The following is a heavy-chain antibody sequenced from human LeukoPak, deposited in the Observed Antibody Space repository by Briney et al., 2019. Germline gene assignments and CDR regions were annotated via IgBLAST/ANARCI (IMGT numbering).Heavy chain of an antibody. D-gene: IGHD3-22*01. V-gene: IGHV4-59*01. Sequence: PSETLSLTCTVSGGSISNYYWSWIRQPPGKGLEWIGYIYYSGSTNYNPSLKSRVTISVDTSKNQFSLKLSSVTAADTAVYYCAREAQVDYYDSSGYYPYWYFDLWGRGTLVTVSS. CDR2: IYYSGST. CDR3: AREAQVDYYDSSGYYPYWYFDL. CDR1: GGSISNYY. J-gene: IGHJ2*01.